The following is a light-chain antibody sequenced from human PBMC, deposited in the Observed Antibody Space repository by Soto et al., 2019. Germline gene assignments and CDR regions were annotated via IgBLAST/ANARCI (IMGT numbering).Light chain of an antibody. CDR2: TAS. CDR1: QDISRW. V-gene: IGKV1D-12*01. Sequence: DIQMTQSPSFVSASVGDRVTITCRASQDISRWLVWYQQQPGKAPNLLTLTASTLRGVTSRFSGSGSGTDFTLIISSLQAEDFATYYWQQANSFPWTFGQGTKVEIK. J-gene: IGKJ1*01. CDR3: QQANSFPWT.